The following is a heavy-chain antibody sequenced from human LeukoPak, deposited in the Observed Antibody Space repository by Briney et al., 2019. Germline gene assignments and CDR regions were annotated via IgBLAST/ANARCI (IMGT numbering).Heavy chain of an antibody. CDR2: IYTSGST. D-gene: IGHD2-15*01. J-gene: IGHJ4*02. Sequence: SETLSLTCTVSGGSISSYYWSWIRQPAGKGLEWIGRIYTSGSTNYNPSLKSRVTISVDTSKNQFSLKLSSVTAADTAVYYCARHSGYCSGGSCYGVDYWGQGTLVTVSS. CDR1: GGSISSYY. CDR3: ARHSGYCSGGSCYGVDY. V-gene: IGHV4-4*07.